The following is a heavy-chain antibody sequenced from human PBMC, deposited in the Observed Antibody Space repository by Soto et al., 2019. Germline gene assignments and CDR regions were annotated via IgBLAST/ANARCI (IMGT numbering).Heavy chain of an antibody. CDR1: RYTFTSYY. V-gene: IGHV1-46*01. CDR3: ARDYYDSSGYYLPDY. CDR2: INPSGGST. Sequence: GASVKVSCKASRYTFTSYYMHWVRQAPGQGLEWMGIINPSGGSTSYAQKFQGRVTMTRDTSTSTVYMELSSLRSEDTAVYYCARDYYDSSGYYLPDYWGQGTLVTVSS. D-gene: IGHD3-22*01. J-gene: IGHJ4*02.